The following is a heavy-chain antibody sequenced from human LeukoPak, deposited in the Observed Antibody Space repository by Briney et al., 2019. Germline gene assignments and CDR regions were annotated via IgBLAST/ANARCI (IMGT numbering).Heavy chain of an antibody. CDR2: IIPILGIA. V-gene: IGHV1-69*04. Sequence: SVKVSCKASGGTFSSYAISWVRQAPGQGLEWMGRIIPILGIANYAQKFQGRVTITADKSTSTAYMELSSLRSEDTAVYHCARAYDILTGYFPLGFDYWGQGTLVTVSS. J-gene: IGHJ4*02. CDR3: ARAYDILTGYFPLGFDY. CDR1: GGTFSSYA. D-gene: IGHD3-9*01.